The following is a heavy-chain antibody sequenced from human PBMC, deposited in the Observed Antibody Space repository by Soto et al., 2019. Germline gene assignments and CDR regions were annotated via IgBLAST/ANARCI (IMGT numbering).Heavy chain of an antibody. CDR2: IDWDDDK. V-gene: IGHV2-70*11. CDR1: GFSLSTSGMC. Sequence: SGPTLVNPTQTLTLTCTFSGFSLSTSGMCVSWIRQPPGKALEWLARIDWDDDKYYSTSLKTRLTISKDTSKNQVVLTMTNMDPVDTATYYCARIVVPAAMLSYYYYMDVWGKGTTVTVS. CDR3: ARIVVPAAMLSYYYYMDV. D-gene: IGHD2-2*01. J-gene: IGHJ6*03.